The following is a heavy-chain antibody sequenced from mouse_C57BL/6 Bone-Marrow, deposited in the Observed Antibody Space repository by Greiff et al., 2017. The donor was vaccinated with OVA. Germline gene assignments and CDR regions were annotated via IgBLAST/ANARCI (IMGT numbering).Heavy chain of an antibody. V-gene: IGHV5-17*01. J-gene: IGHJ3*01. D-gene: IGHD1-1*01. CDR2: ISSGSSTI. CDR1: GFTFSDYG. Sequence: EVKLVESGGGLVKPGGSLKLSCAASGFTFSDYGMHWVRQAPEKGLEWVAYISSGSSTIYYADTVKGRFTISRDNAKNTLFLQMTSLRSEDTAMYYCATSTVVPFAYWGQGTLVTVSA. CDR3: ATSTVVPFAY.